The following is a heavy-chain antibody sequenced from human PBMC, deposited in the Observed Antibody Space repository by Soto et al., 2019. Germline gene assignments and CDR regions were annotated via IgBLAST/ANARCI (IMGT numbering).Heavy chain of an antibody. CDR3: ARNPLSVAAAANGTWDYYYGMDV. J-gene: IGHJ6*02. Sequence: SLKVSCKASGCTFRSYTISWVRQAPGQGLEWMGRIIPILGIANYAQKFQGRVTITADKSTSTAYMELSSLRSEDTAVYYCARNPLSVAAAANGTWDYYYGMDVWGQ. CDR1: GCTFRSYT. V-gene: IGHV1-69*02. D-gene: IGHD6-13*01. CDR2: IIPILGIA.